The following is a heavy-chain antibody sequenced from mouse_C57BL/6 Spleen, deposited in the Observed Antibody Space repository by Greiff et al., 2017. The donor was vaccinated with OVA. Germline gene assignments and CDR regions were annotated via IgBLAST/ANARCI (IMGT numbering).Heavy chain of an antibody. J-gene: IGHJ2*01. CDR3: ARLLHYYGSSSYYFDY. Sequence: VQLKESVAELVRPGASVKLSCTASGFNIKNTYMHWVKQRPEQGLEWIGRIDPANGNTKYAPKFQGKATITADTSSNTAYLQLSSLTSEDTAIYYCARLLHYYGSSSYYFDYWGQGTTLTVSS. V-gene: IGHV14-3*01. CDR1: GFNIKNTY. D-gene: IGHD1-1*01. CDR2: IDPANGNT.